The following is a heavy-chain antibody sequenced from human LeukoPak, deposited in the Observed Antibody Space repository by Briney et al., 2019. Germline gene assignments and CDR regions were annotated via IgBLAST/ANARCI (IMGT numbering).Heavy chain of an antibody. Sequence: ASVKVSCKASGYTFTGYYMHWVRQAPGQGLEWMGWINPNSGGTNYAQKFQGRVTMTRNTSISTAYMELSSLRSEDTAVYYCARGIEDYGSGSYYTNWGQGTLVTVSS. D-gene: IGHD3-10*01. J-gene: IGHJ4*02. CDR1: GYTFTGYY. CDR2: INPNSGGT. CDR3: ARGIEDYGSGSYYTN. V-gene: IGHV1-2*02.